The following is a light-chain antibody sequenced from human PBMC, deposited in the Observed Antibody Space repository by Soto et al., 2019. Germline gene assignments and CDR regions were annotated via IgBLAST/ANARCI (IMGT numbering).Light chain of an antibody. V-gene: IGKV3-15*01. J-gene: IGKJ1*01. CDR3: QQYNNWPPWT. Sequence: EIVMTQSPATLSVSPGERATLSCRASQSVSSNFAWYQQKPGQAPRLLLYGAATRATGIPARVRGSGAGTEFPRTISSLQSEDFAGYYCQQYNNWPPWTFGQGTKVEIK. CDR2: GAA. CDR1: QSVSSN.